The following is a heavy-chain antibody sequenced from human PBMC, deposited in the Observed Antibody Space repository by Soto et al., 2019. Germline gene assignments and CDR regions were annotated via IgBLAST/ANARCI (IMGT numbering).Heavy chain of an antibody. J-gene: IGHJ4*02. Sequence: QVQLVESGGGVVQPGRSLRLSCAASGFTFSSYAMHWVRQAPGKGLEWVAVISYDGSNKYYADSVKGRFTISRDNSKNTLYLQMNSLRAEDTAVYYCARDLGYYGSSGSFDYRGQGTLVTVSS. CDR2: ISYDGSNK. CDR1: GFTFSSYA. V-gene: IGHV3-30-3*01. CDR3: ARDLGYYGSSGSFDY. D-gene: IGHD3-22*01.